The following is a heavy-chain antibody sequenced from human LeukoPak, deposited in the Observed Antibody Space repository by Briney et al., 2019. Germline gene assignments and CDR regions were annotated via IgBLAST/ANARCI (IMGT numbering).Heavy chain of an antibody. J-gene: IGHJ4*02. V-gene: IGHV1-2*02. Sequence: ASVKVSCKASGYTFTGYYMHWVRQAPGQGLEWMGWINPNSGGTNYAQKFQGRVTMTRDTSISTAYMELSRLRSDDTAVYYCARDSLGYCSSISCMLLDFWGQGTLVTVSS. CDR1: GYTFTGYY. CDR2: INPNSGGT. D-gene: IGHD2-2*01. CDR3: ARDSLGYCSSISCMLLDF.